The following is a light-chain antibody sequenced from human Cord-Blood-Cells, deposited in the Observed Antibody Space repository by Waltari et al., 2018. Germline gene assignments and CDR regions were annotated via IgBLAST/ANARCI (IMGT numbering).Light chain of an antibody. V-gene: IGLV2-23*01. Sequence: QSALTQPASVSGSPGQSITISCTGTGSDGGSYNLVSWYQQHPGKAPKLMIYEGSKRPSGVSNRFSGSKSGNTASLTISGLQAEDEADYYCCSYAGSSTYVFGTGTKVTVL. CDR3: CSYAGSSTYV. J-gene: IGLJ1*01. CDR2: EGS. CDR1: GSDGGSYNL.